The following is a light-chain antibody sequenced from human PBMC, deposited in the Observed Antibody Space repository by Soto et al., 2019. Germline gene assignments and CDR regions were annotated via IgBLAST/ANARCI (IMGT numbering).Light chain of an antibody. CDR1: NIGRKG. V-gene: IGLV3-21*02. Sequence: SYELAQPPSVSVAPGQTASITCGGNNIGRKGVHWYQQRPGQAPVLVVYDDSDRPSGIPERFSGSNSGNTATLTISRVGAGDEADYYCQVWDSSSDHPRVVFGGGTQLTVL. J-gene: IGLJ2*01. CDR2: DDS. CDR3: QVWDSSSDHPRVV.